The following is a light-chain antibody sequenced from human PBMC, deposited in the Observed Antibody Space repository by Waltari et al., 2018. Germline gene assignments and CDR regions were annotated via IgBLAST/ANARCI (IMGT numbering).Light chain of an antibody. CDR1: SPNIGSNP. J-gene: IGLJ2*01. CDR2: RNN. V-gene: IGLV1-44*01. CDR3: AAWDDSLNVVL. Sequence: QSVLTQPPSASGTPGQRVTISCSGSSPNIGSNPVNWYQQLPGTAPKLLIYRNNQRPSGVPDRFSGSKSGTSASLAISGLQSEDDVDYYCAAWDDSLNVVLFGGGTKLTVL.